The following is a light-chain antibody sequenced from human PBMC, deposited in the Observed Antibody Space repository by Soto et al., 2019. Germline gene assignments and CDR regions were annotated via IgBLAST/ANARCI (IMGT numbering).Light chain of an antibody. Sequence: DIQMTPSPSTLYASVGDRVTITCRASQGIRNDLGWYQQKPGKAPNLLIYAASSLQSGVPSRFSGSGSGTEFTLTISSLQSEDFAVYYCQQYNNWPPWTFGQGTKVDNK. J-gene: IGKJ1*01. CDR1: QGIRND. V-gene: IGKV1-17*01. CDR2: AAS. CDR3: QQYNNWPPWT.